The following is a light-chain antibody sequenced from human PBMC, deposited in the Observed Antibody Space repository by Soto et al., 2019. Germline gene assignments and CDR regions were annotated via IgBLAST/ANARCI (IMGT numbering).Light chain of an antibody. CDR3: QQYGSSPRYT. CDR2: AAF. Sequence: EIVLTQSPGTLSLSPGERATLSCRASQTVTSSYLAWYQQKPGQAPRLLIYAAFTRATGIPARFSGSGSGRDCALTISRLESEDFAVYYCQQYGSSPRYTFGQGTKLEIK. CDR1: QTVTSSY. V-gene: IGKV3-20*01. J-gene: IGKJ2*01.